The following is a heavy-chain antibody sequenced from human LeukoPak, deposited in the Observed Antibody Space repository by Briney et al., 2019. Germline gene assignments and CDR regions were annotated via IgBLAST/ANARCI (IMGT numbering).Heavy chain of an antibody. V-gene: IGHV5-51*01. CDR3: ARERSSQGYFDF. CDR1: GYSFTSYW. CDR2: TYPDDSDT. J-gene: IGHJ4*02. Sequence: ESLKISCKGPGYSFTSYWIGWVRQMPGKGLEWMGITYPDDSDTRYSPSFQGQVTISADKSISTAYLQWSSLKASDTAMYYCARERSSQGYFDFWGQGTLVTVSS. D-gene: IGHD6-6*01.